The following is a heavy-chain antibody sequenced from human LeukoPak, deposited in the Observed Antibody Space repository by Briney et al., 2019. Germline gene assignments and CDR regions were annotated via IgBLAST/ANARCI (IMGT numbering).Heavy chain of an antibody. D-gene: IGHD3-22*01. J-gene: IGHJ4*02. CDR3: APRERTYYSDSSGPPGDH. CDR1: GFTFSSYA. CDR2: ISYDGSNK. Sequence: GGSLSLSCAASGFTFSSYAMHWARQAPGKGPEWVAVISYDGSNKYYADSVKGRFTISRDNSKNTLYLQMNSLRAEDTAVYYCAPRERTYYSDSSGPPGDHWGQGTLVTVSS. V-gene: IGHV3-30*04.